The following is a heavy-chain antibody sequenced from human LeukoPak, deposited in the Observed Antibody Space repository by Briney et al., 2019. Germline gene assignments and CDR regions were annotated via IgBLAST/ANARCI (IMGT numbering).Heavy chain of an antibody. J-gene: IGHJ6*03. D-gene: IGHD6-13*01. V-gene: IGHV3-30*02. CDR1: GFTFSSYG. CDR3: AKQQQLVGYYYYYYMDV. Sequence: GGSLRLSCAASGFTFSSYGMHWVRQAPGKGLEWVAFIRYDGSNKYYADSVKGRFTISRDNSKNTLYLQMNSLRAEDTAVYYCAKQQQLVGYYYYYYMDVWGKGTTVTVSS. CDR2: IRYDGSNK.